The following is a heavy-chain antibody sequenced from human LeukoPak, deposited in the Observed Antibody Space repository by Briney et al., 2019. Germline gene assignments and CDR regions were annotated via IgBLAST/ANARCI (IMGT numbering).Heavy chain of an antibody. CDR3: AKDTTVTTHWYFDL. CDR2: ISGSGGNT. CDR1: GFTFSSYA. D-gene: IGHD4-17*01. Sequence: PGASLRLSCAASGFTFSSYAMSWVRQAPGKGLEWVSGISGSGGNTYYADSVKGRLSISRDNSKNTLYLQMNSLRAEDTAVYYCAKDTTVTTHWYFDLWGRGTLVTVSS. V-gene: IGHV3-23*01. J-gene: IGHJ2*01.